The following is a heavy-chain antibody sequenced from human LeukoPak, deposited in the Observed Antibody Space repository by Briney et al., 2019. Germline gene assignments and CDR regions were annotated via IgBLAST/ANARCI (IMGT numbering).Heavy chain of an antibody. J-gene: IGHJ4*02. Sequence: SETLSLTCAVYGGSFSGYYSFSGYYWSWIRQPPGKGLEWIGEINHSGSTNYNPSLKSRVTISVDTSKNQFSLKLNSVTAADTAVYFCARGRWAVRFDYWSQGTLVTVSS. CDR1: GGSFSGYYSFSGYY. CDR2: INHSGST. V-gene: IGHV4-34*01. CDR3: ARGRWAVRFDY. D-gene: IGHD4-23*01.